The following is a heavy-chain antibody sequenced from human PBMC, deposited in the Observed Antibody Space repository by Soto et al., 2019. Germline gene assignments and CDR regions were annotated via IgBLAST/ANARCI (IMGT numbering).Heavy chain of an antibody. CDR2: IIPIFGTA. CDR3: ARGPPSIFGVVSPSYYYYGMDV. V-gene: IGHV1-69*01. D-gene: IGHD3-3*01. CDR1: GGTFSSYA. Sequence: QVQLVQSGAEVKKPGSSVKVSCKASGGTFSSYAISWVRQAPGQGLEWMGGIIPIFGTANYAQKFQGRVTITADESTSTAYMELSSLRSEDTAVYYCARGPPSIFGVVSPSYYYYGMDVWGQGTTVTVSS. J-gene: IGHJ6*02.